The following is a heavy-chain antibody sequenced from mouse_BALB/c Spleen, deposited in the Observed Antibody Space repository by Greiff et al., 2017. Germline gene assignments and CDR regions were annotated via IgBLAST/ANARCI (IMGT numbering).Heavy chain of an antibody. D-gene: IGHD2-14*01. CDR3: ARDRENRPFAY. CDR1: GYSITSGYY. J-gene: IGHJ3*01. CDR2: ISYDGSN. Sequence: EVQLQESGPGLVKPSQSLSLTCSVTGYSITSGYYWNWIRQFPGNKLEWMGYISYDGSNNYNPSLKNRISITRDTSKNQFFLKLNSATTEDTATYYCARDRENRPFAYWGQGTLVTVSA. V-gene: IGHV3-6*02.